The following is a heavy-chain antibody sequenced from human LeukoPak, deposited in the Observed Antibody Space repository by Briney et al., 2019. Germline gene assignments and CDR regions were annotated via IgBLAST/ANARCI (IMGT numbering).Heavy chain of an antibody. CDR3: AKGIYGGGGTYFDY. D-gene: IGHD4-23*01. CDR2: LSGSGITT. V-gene: IGHV3-23*01. J-gene: IGHJ4*01. Sequence: HTGGSLRLSCAASGITVDDNYMNWVRQAPGKGLEWVLTLSGSGITTYHADSVKDRLTSYNDNSKNSLYLQMNSLRAEDTALYYYAKGIYGGGGTYFDYWGHGTLVTVSS. CDR1: GITVDDNY.